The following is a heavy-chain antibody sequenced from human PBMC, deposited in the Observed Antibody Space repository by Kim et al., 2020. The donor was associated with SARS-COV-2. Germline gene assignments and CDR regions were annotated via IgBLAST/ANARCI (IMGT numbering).Heavy chain of an antibody. D-gene: IGHD2-2*02. V-gene: IGHV1-18*01. CDR3: ARDIPLPENSSYYYYYGMDV. CDR1: GYTFTSYV. J-gene: IGHJ6*02. CDR2: ISAYNGNT. Sequence: ASVKVSCKASGYTFTSYVISWVRQAPGQGLEWMGWISAYNGNTNYAQKPQGRVTMTTDTSTSTAYMELRSLRSDDTAVYYCARDIPLPENSSYYYYYGMDVWGQGTTVTVSS.